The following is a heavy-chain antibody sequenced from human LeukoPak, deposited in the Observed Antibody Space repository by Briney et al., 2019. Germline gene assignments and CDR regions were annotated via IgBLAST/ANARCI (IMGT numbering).Heavy chain of an antibody. Sequence: GGSLRLSCAASGFTFSSCSMDWVRQAPGKGLEWVSYISSSSRYIYYADSVRGRFTISRDNAENSLYLQMNGLRAEDTAVYYCVRDRGDSGWYIADFDYWGQGTLVTVSS. D-gene: IGHD6-19*01. CDR2: ISSSSRYI. V-gene: IGHV3-21*01. CDR3: VRDRGDSGWYIADFDY. J-gene: IGHJ4*02. CDR1: GFTFSSCS.